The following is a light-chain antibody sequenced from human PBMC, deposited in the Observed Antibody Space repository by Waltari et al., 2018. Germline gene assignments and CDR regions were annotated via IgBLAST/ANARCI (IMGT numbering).Light chain of an antibody. V-gene: IGKV1-9*01. CDR3: QQLNTYPLT. CDR1: QGISSY. J-gene: IGKJ4*01. Sequence: IQLTQSPSSLSASVGDRVTITCRASQGISSYLAWYQQKPGKAPRLLIYAASTFQSGVPSRFSGSESGTDFTLTINSLQPEDFATYSCQQLNTYPLTFGGGTKVEIK. CDR2: AAS.